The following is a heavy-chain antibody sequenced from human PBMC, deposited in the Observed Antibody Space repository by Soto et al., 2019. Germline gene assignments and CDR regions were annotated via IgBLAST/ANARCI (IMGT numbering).Heavy chain of an antibody. V-gene: IGHV1-2*02. CDR2: INPHVGGT. J-gene: IGHJ6*02. CDR3: ARDLRTYSLQHYDYDAMDV. Sequence: QVQLVQSGAEVKEPGASVRLSCKASGYNFNDFYIYWVRQAPGLGLECMGWINPHVGGTNYELQFRGMVTVTRETSLSTAYMEVSRLASADTDVYYCARDLRTYSLQHYDYDAMDVWGQGTTVAVSS. CDR1: GYNFNDFY. D-gene: IGHD3-3*01.